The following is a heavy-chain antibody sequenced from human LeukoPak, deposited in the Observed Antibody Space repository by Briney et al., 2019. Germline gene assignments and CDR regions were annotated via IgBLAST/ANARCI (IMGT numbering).Heavy chain of an antibody. J-gene: IGHJ4*02. V-gene: IGHV3-7*03. CDR2: IKQDGSEK. CDR3: ARDNPPDY. Sequence: PGGSLRLSCAASGFTFSSNGMSWVRQAPGKGLEWVANIKQDGSEKSYVESVRGRFTISRDNAKNSLYLQLNSLRAEDTALYYCARDNPPDYWGQGTLVTVSS. CDR1: GFTFSSNG.